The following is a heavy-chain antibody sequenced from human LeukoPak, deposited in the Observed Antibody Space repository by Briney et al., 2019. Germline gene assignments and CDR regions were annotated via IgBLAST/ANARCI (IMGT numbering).Heavy chain of an antibody. J-gene: IGHJ6*02. CDR1: GFTFSSYW. D-gene: IGHD2-2*01. CDR2: IKQDGSEK. Sequence: GGSLRLSCAASGFTFSSYWMSWVRQAPGKGLEWVANIKQDGSEKYYVDSVKGRFTISRDNAKNSLYLQMNSLRAEDTAVYYCARGAAAIQYYYYGMDVWGQGTTVTVSS. V-gene: IGHV3-7*01. CDR3: ARGAAAIQYYYYGMDV.